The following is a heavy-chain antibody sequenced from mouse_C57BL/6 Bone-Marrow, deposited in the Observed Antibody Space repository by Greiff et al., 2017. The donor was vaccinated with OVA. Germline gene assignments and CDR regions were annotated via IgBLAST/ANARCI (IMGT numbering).Heavy chain of an antibody. CDR1: GFTFSDAW. Sequence: EVQGVESGGGLVQPGGSMKLSCAASGFTFSDAWMDWVRQSPEKGLEWVAEIRNKANNHATYYAVSVKGRFTISRDDSKSSVYLQMNSLRAEDTGIYYCTSYITTVIDYWGQGTTLTVSS. CDR3: TSYITTVIDY. J-gene: IGHJ2*01. D-gene: IGHD1-1*01. CDR2: IRNKANNHAT. V-gene: IGHV6-6*01.